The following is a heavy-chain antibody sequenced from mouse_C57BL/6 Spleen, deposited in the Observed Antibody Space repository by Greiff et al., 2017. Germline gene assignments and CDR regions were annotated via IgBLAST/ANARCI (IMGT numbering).Heavy chain of an antibody. CDR1: GYTFTDYN. D-gene: IGHD2-12*01. CDR2: INPNNGGT. J-gene: IGHJ4*01. Sequence: EVQLQESGPELVKPGASVKIPCKASGYTFTDYNMDWVKQSHGKSLEWIGDINPNNGGTIYNQKFKGKATLTVDKSSSTAYMELRSLTSEDTAVYYCARGSYDRGYYYAMDYWGQGTSVTVSS. V-gene: IGHV1-18*01. CDR3: ARGSYDRGYYYAMDY.